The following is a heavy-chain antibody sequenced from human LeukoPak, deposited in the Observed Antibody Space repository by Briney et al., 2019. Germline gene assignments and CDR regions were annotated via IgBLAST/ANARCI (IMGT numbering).Heavy chain of an antibody. CDR2: ISSSSSYI. CDR3: VKARGSSWAEYLQH. V-gene: IGHV3-21*04. CDR1: GFTFSSYS. J-gene: IGHJ1*01. D-gene: IGHD6-13*01. Sequence: PGGSLRLSCAASGFTFSSYSMNWVRQAPGKGLEWVSSISSSSSYIYYADSVKGRFTISRDNAKNSLYLQMSSLRAEDSALYSCVKARGSSWAEYLQHWGQGTLVTVSS.